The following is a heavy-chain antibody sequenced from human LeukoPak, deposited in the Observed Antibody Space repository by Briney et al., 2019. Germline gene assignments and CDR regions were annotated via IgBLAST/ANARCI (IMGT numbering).Heavy chain of an antibody. J-gene: IGHJ6*03. V-gene: IGHV3-30*02. Sequence: GGSLRPSCAASGFTFSSYGMHWVRQAPGKGLEWVAFIRYDGSNKYYADSVKGRFTISRDNSKNTLYLQMNSLRAEDTAVCYCAKDRHPRLGYCSSTSCYRQAYYYYYMDVWGKGTTVTVSS. CDR3: AKDRHPRLGYCSSTSCYRQAYYYYYMDV. CDR2: IRYDGSNK. D-gene: IGHD2-2*01. CDR1: GFTFSSYG.